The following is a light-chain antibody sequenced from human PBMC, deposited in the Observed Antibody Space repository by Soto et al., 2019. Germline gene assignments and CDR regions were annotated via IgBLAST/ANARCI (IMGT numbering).Light chain of an antibody. J-gene: IGKJ2*01. V-gene: IGKV1-5*03. CDR3: QQYDGYSRT. CDR1: QSVSTW. CDR2: KAS. Sequence: DIQMTQSPSTLSVSVGDRVTITCRASQSVSTWLAWYQQKPGKAPKLLIYKASSLESGVPSRFSGSGSGTEFTLTISNLQPDDFAAYYCQQYDGYSRTFGQGTKVEIK.